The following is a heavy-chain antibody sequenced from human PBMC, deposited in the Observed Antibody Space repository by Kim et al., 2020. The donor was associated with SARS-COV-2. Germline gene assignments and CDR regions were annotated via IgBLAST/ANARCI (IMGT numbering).Heavy chain of an antibody. Sequence: GGSLRLSCAASGFTFSSYAMTWVCQAPGKGLEWVSTISTSGDTTYYADSVKGRFTFSRDISRNTLYLQMNSLRAEDTAVYYCGKSLGYCSEATCYAVDQWGQGTLVTVSS. D-gene: IGHD2-15*01. CDR3: GKSLGYCSEATCYAVDQ. CDR1: GFTFSSYA. CDR2: ISTSGDTT. J-gene: IGHJ4*02. V-gene: IGHV3-23*01.